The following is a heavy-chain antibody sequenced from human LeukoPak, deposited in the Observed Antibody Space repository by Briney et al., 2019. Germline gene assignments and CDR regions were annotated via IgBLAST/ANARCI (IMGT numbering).Heavy chain of an antibody. V-gene: IGHV3-74*01. Sequence: LPGGSLRLSCVAPGFTFRNYYMLWVRQVPGKGLVWVSRISGDGSSIFYADSVKGRFTISRDNAKNSLYVQMNNLRADDSAVYYCARSSNGVYIQWGQGTLVTVSS. CDR3: ARSSNGVYIQ. CDR1: GFTFRNYY. CDR2: ISGDGSSI. D-gene: IGHD2-8*01. J-gene: IGHJ4*02.